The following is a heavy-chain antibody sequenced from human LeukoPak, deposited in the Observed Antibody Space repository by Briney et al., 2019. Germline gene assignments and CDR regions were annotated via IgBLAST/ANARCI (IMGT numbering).Heavy chain of an antibody. V-gene: IGHV3-66*02. J-gene: IGHJ4*02. CDR3: ARGAKDSSGWYYFDY. D-gene: IGHD6-19*01. CDR2: IYSGGST. CDR1: GFTVRSNY. Sequence: PGGSLRLSCAASGFTVRSNYMSWVRQAPGKGLEWVSVIYSGGSTYYADSVKGRFTISRDNSKNTLYLQMNSLRAEDAAVYYCARGAKDSSGWYYFDYWGQGTLVTVSS.